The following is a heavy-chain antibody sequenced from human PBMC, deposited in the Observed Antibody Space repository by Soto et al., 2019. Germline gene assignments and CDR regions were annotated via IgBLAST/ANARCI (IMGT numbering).Heavy chain of an antibody. D-gene: IGHD6-13*01. CDR1: GYTFTSYY. CDR3: ARDTPPLIMYSRSWYSWFDP. CDR2: INPSGGST. V-gene: IGHV1-46*01. Sequence: ASVKVSCKASGYTFTSYYMHWVRQAPGQGLEWMGIINPSGGSTSYAQKFQGRVTMTRDTSTSTVYMELSSLRSEDTAVYYCARDTPPLIMYSRSWYSWFDPWGQGNLVTVSS. J-gene: IGHJ5*02.